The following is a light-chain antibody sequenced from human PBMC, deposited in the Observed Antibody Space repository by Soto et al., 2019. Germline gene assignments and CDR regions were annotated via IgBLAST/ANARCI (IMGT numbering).Light chain of an antibody. CDR3: QQLNSYLYT. J-gene: IGKJ2*01. Sequence: DILLTQSPSFLSAAVGDRVTITCRASQGISSYLAWYQQKPGKAPKLLIYAASTLQSGVPSRFSGSGSGTEFTLTISSLQPEDFATYYCQQLNSYLYTFGQGTKLEIK. V-gene: IGKV1-9*01. CDR2: AAS. CDR1: QGISSY.